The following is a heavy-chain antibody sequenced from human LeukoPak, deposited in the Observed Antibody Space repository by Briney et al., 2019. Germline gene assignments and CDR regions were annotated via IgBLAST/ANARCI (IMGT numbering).Heavy chain of an antibody. CDR3: ARGITGSNNWFDP. CDR2: ISSSGSTI. Sequence: GGSLRLSCAASGLTFSSYEMNWVRQAPGKGLEWVSYISSSGSTIYYADSVKGRFTISRDNSENTLYLQMNSLRAEDTAVYYCARGITGSNNWFDPWGQGTLVTVSS. J-gene: IGHJ5*02. D-gene: IGHD1-20*01. V-gene: IGHV3-48*03. CDR1: GLTFSSYE.